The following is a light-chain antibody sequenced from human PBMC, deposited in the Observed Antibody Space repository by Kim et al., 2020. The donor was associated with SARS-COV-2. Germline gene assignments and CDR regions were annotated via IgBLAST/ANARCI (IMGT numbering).Light chain of an antibody. CDR2: GAS. CDR3: LQHNTYSIT. J-gene: IGKJ5*01. CDR1: QDIGND. V-gene: IGKV1-17*01. Sequence: DIQMTQSPSSLSASVGDRVTITCRASQDIGNDLGWYQQNPGRAPKRLIYGASNLQSGVPSRFSGSGSGTEFTLTINSLQPEDFATYFCLQHNTYSITFGQGTRLEIK.